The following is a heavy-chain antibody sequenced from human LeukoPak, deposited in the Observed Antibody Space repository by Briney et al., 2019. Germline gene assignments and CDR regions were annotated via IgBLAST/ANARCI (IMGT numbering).Heavy chain of an antibody. Sequence: PGRSLTLSCAASGFNFSIYGMHWARQAPGKGLEWVAVIWYDGSTKYYGDSVRGRFTISRDNPKNTLYLQMNGLRADDTAVYYCARDRFAGYLLGHWGRGTLVTVSS. J-gene: IGHJ4*02. CDR2: IWYDGSTK. V-gene: IGHV3-33*01. CDR3: ARDRFAGYLLGH. D-gene: IGHD5-12*01. CDR1: GFNFSIYG.